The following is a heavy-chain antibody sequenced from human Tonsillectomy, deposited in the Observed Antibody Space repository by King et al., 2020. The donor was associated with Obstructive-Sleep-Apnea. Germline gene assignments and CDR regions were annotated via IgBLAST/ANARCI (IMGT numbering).Heavy chain of an antibody. J-gene: IGHJ5*02. CDR2: INPSGSSA. CDR3: AGGWYSSRWSDNWFDP. CDR1: GYASTTYY. Sequence: HVQLVESGAEVKKPGASVELSCKASGYASTTYYVQWVRQAPGQGLEWMGIINPSGSSATYAQKFQGRVTMTRDTSTRTVYMHFSSLRSEDTAIYFCAGGWYSSRWSDNWFDPWGQGTLVTVS. V-gene: IGHV1-46*01. D-gene: IGHD6-13*01.